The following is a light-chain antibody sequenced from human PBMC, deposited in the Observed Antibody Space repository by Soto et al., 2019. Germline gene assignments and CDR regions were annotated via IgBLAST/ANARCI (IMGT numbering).Light chain of an antibody. CDR2: EVS. V-gene: IGLV2-14*01. CDR1: SSDVGGYNY. J-gene: IGLJ2*01. CDR3: SSYTSTGVV. Sequence: QSVLTQPASLSGSPGQSITISCTGTSSDVGGYNYVSWYQQDPGKAPKLIIFEVSNRPSGVSIRFSGSKSGNTASLTISGLQAEDEADYYCSSYTSTGVVFGGGTKVTVL.